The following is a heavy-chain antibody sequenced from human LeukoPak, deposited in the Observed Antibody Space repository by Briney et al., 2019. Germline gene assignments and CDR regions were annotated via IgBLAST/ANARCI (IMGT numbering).Heavy chain of an antibody. CDR1: GGSISSGGHY. J-gene: IGHJ5*02. CDR2: IYYSERT. Sequence: PSETLSLTCTVSGGSISSGGHYWSWIRQHPGKGLEWIGYIYYSERTYYNPSLKSRVTLSVDTSKNQFSLKLGSVTAADTAVYYCARALEYSTSATSWFDPWGQGTLVTVSS. D-gene: IGHD6-6*01. CDR3: ARALEYSTSATSWFDP. V-gene: IGHV4-31*03.